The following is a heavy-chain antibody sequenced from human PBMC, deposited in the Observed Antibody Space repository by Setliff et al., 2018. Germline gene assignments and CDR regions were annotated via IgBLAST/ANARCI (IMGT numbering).Heavy chain of an antibody. Sequence: SETLSLTCSFSGGSISNSNYLWGWIRQPPGKGLEWIGNIYYSGNTHYNPSLKSRVTISVDTSKNQFSLQLTSVTAADTAVYYCARRITYGNTFDFWGQGTLVTVSS. V-gene: IGHV4-39*07. CDR3: ARRITYGNTFDF. D-gene: IGHD3-10*01. CDR1: GGSISNSNYL. CDR2: IYYSGNT. J-gene: IGHJ4*02.